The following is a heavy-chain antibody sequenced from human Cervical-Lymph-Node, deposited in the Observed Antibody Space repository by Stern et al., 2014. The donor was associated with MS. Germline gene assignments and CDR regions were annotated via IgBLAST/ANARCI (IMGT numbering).Heavy chain of an antibody. V-gene: IGHV1-2*02. CDR3: ARGSGTAYDLRGDY. D-gene: IGHD3-3*01. CDR2: INPNSGGT. J-gene: IGHJ4*01. CDR1: GCIFTDYY. Sequence: VQLVESGAEARAPGASMKVSCKASGCIFTDYYLHWVRQAPGQGLEWLGWINPNSGGTNYAQNFQGRVTMTRDTSISTAYMELRWLGSADTAVYYCARGSGTAYDLRGDYWGQGTLVTVSS.